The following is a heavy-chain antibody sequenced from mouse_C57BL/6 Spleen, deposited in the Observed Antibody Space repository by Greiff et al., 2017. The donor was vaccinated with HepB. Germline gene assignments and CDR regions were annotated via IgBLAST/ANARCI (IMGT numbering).Heavy chain of an antibody. CDR3: TRSNYYEYYAMDY. CDR1: GYTFTDYE. CDR2: IDPETGGT. V-gene: IGHV1-15*01. J-gene: IGHJ4*01. Sequence: QVQLQQSGAELVRPGASVTLSCKASGYTFTDYEMHWVKQTPVHGLEWIGAIDPETGGTAYNQKFKGKAILTADKSSSTAYMELRSLTSEDSAVYYCTRSNYYEYYAMDYWGQGTSVTVSS. D-gene: IGHD1-1*01.